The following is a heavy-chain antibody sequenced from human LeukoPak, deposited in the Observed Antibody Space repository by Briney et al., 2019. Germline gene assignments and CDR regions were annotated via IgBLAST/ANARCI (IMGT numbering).Heavy chain of an antibody. J-gene: IGHJ4*02. Sequence: GGSLRLSCAASGFTFSTYAMSGVRQAPGKGLEWVSTISGSGANTYYADSVRGRFTFSRDNSKNTLYLHMNSLRAEDTAVYYCAKEGAGYTNPYYFDYWGQGTLVTVSS. D-gene: IGHD3-16*02. V-gene: IGHV3-23*01. CDR2: ISGSGANT. CDR3: AKEGAGYTNPYYFDY. CDR1: GFTFSTYA.